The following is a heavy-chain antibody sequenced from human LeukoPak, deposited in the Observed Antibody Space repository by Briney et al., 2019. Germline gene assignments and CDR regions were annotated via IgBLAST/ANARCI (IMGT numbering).Heavy chain of an antibody. D-gene: IGHD2-2*01. J-gene: IGHJ4*02. CDR1: GFTFSSCG. CDR2: MTSNGGST. Sequence: AGGSLRLSCSASGFTFSSCGMHWVRQAPGKGLEYVPSMTSNGGSTYYADSVKGRFTISRDNSKNTLFLQMSSLRAEDSAVYYCVSGYCSSTSSRFAYWGQGTLVTVSS. V-gene: IGHV3-64D*06. CDR3: VSGYCSSTSSRFAY.